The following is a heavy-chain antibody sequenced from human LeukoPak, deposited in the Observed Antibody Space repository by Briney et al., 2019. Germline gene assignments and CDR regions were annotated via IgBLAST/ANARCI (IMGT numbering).Heavy chain of an antibody. V-gene: IGHV3-30*18. CDR3: AKPVITMIDAFDI. D-gene: IGHD3-22*01. CDR2: ISYDGSNK. J-gene: IGHJ3*02. Sequence: GGSLRLSCTASGFTFSSYGMHWVRQAPGKGLEWVAVISYDGSNKYYADSVKGRFTISRDNSKNTLYLQMNSLRAEDTAVYCCAKPVITMIDAFDIWGQGTMVTVSS. CDR1: GFTFSSYG.